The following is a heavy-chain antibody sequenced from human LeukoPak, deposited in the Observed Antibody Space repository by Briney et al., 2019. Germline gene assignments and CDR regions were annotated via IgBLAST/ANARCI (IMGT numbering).Heavy chain of an antibody. CDR2: IYSAGST. CDR3: ARRAGAYTHPYDY. D-gene: IGHD3-16*01. V-gene: IGHV3-53*01. J-gene: IGHJ4*02. CDR1: GFTFSSYS. Sequence: GGSLRLSCAASGFTFSSYSMSWVRQAPGKGLEWVSFIYSAGSTHYSDSVKGRFTISIDNSKNTLYLQMNSLRAEDTAVYYCARRAGAYTHPYDYWGQGTLVTVS.